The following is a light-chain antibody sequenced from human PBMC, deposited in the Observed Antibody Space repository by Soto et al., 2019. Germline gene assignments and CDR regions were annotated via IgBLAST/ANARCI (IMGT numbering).Light chain of an antibody. CDR1: SSDVGGYNY. CDR3: ASYTSSTTVV. V-gene: IGLV2-14*01. Sequence: QSALTQPASVSGSPGQSITICCTGTSSDVGGYNYVSWHQQHPGKAPKLMIYDVNNRPSGVSNRFSGSKSGNTASLTISGLQAEDEADYYCASYTSSTTVVFGGGTKLTVL. CDR2: DVN. J-gene: IGLJ2*01.